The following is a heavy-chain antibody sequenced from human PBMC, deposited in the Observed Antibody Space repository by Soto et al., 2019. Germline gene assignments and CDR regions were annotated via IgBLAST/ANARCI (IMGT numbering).Heavy chain of an antibody. J-gene: IGHJ5*02. CDR2: ISGSGGST. CDR1: GFTFSSYA. Sequence: EVQLLESGGGLVQPGGSLRLSCAASGFTFSSYAMSWVRQAPGKGLEWVSAISGSGGSTYYADSVKGRFTISRDNSKNTLYLQMNSLRAEDTAVYYCAKDSAGYSSSWYPWFDPWCQGTLVTVSS. D-gene: IGHD6-13*01. V-gene: IGHV3-23*01. CDR3: AKDSAGYSSSWYPWFDP.